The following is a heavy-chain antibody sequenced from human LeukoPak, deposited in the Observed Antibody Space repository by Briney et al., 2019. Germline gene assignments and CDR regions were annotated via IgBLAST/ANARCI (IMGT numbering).Heavy chain of an antibody. Sequence: SETLSLTCTVSGGSIGSYYWSWIRQPPGKGLEWIGYIYTSGTTNYNPSLQSRVTMSLDTSKNQFSLKLSSVTAADSAVYFCAAGSPAAGTNYFDYWGQGALVTVSS. V-gene: IGHV4-4*09. CDR2: IYTSGTT. J-gene: IGHJ4*02. CDR3: AAGSPAAGTNYFDY. D-gene: IGHD6-13*01. CDR1: GGSIGSYY.